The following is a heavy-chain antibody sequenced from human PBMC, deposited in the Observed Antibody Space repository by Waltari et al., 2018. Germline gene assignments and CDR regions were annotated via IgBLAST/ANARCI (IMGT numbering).Heavy chain of an antibody. CDR3: ARGRRDGFNELQH. CDR1: GFTFSSYS. CDR2: INLLTSYT. V-gene: IGHV3-21*01. J-gene: IGHJ1*01. Sequence: EVHLVESGGGLVKPGGSLRLSCAASGFTFSSYSMNWVRQAPGKGLEWVSSINLLTSYTFYADSVKGRFTISRDNAENSLYLQMNSLRAEDTAVYYCARGRRDGFNELQHWGQGTLVTVSS. D-gene: IGHD1-1*01.